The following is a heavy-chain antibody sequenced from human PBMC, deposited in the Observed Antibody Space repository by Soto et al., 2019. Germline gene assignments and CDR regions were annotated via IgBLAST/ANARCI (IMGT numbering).Heavy chain of an antibody. CDR3: AKGSCSSTSCYLFDVYYYMDV. CDR1: GFTFSSYG. J-gene: IGHJ6*03. Sequence: GESLRLSCGASGFTFSSYGMHWVRQAPGKWLEWVAVISYDGSNKYYADSVKGRFTISRDNSKNTLYLQMNSLRAEDTAVYYCAKGSCSSTSCYLFDVYYYMDVRGKGTTVTVSS. CDR2: ISYDGSNK. D-gene: IGHD2-2*01. V-gene: IGHV3-30*18.